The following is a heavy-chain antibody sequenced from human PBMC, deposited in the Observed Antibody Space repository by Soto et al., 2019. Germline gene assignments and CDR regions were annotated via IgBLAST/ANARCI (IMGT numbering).Heavy chain of an antibody. CDR1: GFSLSSSGVS. V-gene: IGHV2-5*02. CDR2: IYWDDDK. Sequence: QITLKESGPMLVKPTQTLTLTCTFSGFSLSSSGVSVGWIRQPPGKALEWLAHIYWDDDKRYSPSLKNRLIITKDTSKNQVILTMTDMDPVDTATFYCTHSSRYSPFDFWGQGTMVAVSS. D-gene: IGHD2-15*01. CDR3: THSSRYSPFDF. J-gene: IGHJ3*01.